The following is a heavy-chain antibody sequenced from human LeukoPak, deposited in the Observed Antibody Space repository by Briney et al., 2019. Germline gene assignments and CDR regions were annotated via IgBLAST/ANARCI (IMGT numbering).Heavy chain of an antibody. V-gene: IGHV4-39*01. D-gene: IGHD3-16*01. Sequence: SETLSLTCTVSGGSISSSSYYWGWIRQPPGKGLEWIGSTIYSGSTYYNPSLKSRVTISVDTSKNQFSLKLSSATAADTAVYYCARLSWGWRGNYFDYWGQGTLVTVSS. CDR2: TIYSGST. CDR3: ARLSWGWRGNYFDY. J-gene: IGHJ4*02. CDR1: GGSISSSSYY.